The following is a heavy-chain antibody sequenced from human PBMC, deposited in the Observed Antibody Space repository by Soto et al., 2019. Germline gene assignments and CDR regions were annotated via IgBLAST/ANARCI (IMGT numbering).Heavy chain of an antibody. D-gene: IGHD4-17*01. CDR2: ISGSGGST. CDR1: GFTFSSYA. J-gene: IGHJ4*02. CDR3: AKAKRAYGDYALDY. Sequence: EVQLLESGGGLVQPGGSLRLYCAASGFTFSSYAMSWVRQAPGKGLEWVSAISGSGGSTYYADSVKGRFTISRDNSKNTLYLQMNSLRAEDTAVYYCAKAKRAYGDYALDYWGQGTLVTVSS. V-gene: IGHV3-23*01.